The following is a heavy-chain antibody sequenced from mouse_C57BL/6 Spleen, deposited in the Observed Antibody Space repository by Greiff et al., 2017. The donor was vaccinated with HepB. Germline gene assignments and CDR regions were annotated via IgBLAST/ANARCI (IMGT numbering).Heavy chain of an antibody. D-gene: IGHD2-4*01. J-gene: IGHJ3*01. CDR1: GYSITSGYY. Sequence: EVQLQESGPGLVKPSQSLSLTCSVTGYSITSGYYWNWIRQFPGNKLEWMGYISYDGSNNYNPSLKNRISITRDTSKNQCFLKLNSVTTEDTATYYCARAYDYDEAWFAYWGQGTLVTVSA. CDR3: ARAYDYDEAWFAY. V-gene: IGHV3-6*01. CDR2: ISYDGSN.